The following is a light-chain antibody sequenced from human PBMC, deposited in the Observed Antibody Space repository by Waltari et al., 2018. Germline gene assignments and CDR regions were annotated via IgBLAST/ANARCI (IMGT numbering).Light chain of an antibody. CDR2: YAN. CDR1: QGISSY. CDR3: QQGNSYPYS. Sequence: IQMSKSPSSLSASVGDRVPITCRASQGISSYLNWYQQKPGKAPKLLIYYANSLASGVPSRFSGSGSGTEFTLTISSLQPEDFATYYCQQGNSYPYSFGQGTKVEIK. V-gene: IGKV1-13*02. J-gene: IGKJ2*03.